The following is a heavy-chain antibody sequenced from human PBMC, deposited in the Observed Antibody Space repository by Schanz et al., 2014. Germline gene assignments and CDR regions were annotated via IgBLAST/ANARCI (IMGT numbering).Heavy chain of an antibody. Sequence: QVQLVESGGGVVQPGRSLRLSCAASGFTFSTYAMHWVRQAPGKGLEWVAIISYDGSNEYYADSVKGRFTISRDNSKNTLYLQMNSLRAEDTAVYYCAKEESPPSLVDYWGQGTLVTVSS. CDR1: GFTFSTYA. V-gene: IGHV3-30*04. CDR2: ISYDGSNE. CDR3: AKEESPPSLVDY. J-gene: IGHJ4*02.